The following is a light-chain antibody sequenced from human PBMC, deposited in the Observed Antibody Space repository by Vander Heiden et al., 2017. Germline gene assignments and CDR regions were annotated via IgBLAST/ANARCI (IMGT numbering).Light chain of an antibody. J-gene: IGLJ1*01. CDR2: DVS. Sequence: QSALTQPRSVSGSLGQSVTISCTGTSSDVGSYNYVSWYQQHPVKAPKLMIYDVSKRPSGFPDRFSGSKSGNAASLTISGLQAEDEADYFCCSYAGSSTLGVFGTGTKVTV. CDR3: CSYAGSSTLGV. V-gene: IGLV2-11*01. CDR1: SSDVGSYNY.